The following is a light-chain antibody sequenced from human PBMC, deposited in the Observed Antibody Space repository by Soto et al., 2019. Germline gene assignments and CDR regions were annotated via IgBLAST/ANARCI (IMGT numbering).Light chain of an antibody. J-gene: IGKJ1*01. CDR1: QSISSW. Sequence: DIQMTQSPSTLSASVGDRVTITCRASQSISSWLAWYQQQPGKASKLLIYKASSLESGVPTRFSGSGSGTEFTLTISSLQPDDFATYYFQQYNSYWTFGQGTKVEIK. V-gene: IGKV1-5*03. CDR3: QQYNSYWT. CDR2: KAS.